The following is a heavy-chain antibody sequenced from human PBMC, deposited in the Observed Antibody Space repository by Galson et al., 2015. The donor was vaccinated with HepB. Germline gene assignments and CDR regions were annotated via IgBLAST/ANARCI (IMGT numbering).Heavy chain of an antibody. D-gene: IGHD2-2*02. CDR2: IIPIFGTA. V-gene: IGHV1-69*13. J-gene: IGHJ4*02. CDR1: GGTFSSYA. Sequence: SVKVSCKASGGTFSSYAISWVRQAPGQGLEWMGGIIPIFGTANYAQKFQGRVTITADESTSTAYMELSSLRSEDTAVYYCARGGYCSSTSCYTFDYWGQGTLVTVSS. CDR3: ARGGYCSSTSCYTFDY.